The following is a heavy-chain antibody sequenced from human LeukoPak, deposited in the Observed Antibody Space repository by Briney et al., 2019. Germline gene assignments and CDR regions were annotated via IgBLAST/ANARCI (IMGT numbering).Heavy chain of an antibody. J-gene: IGHJ6*04. CDR1: GGSISSNY. CDR2: IYYSGST. D-gene: IGHD6-6*01. Sequence: KPSETLSLTYTVSGGSISSNYWNWIRQPPGKGLEWIAYIYYSGSTNHNPSLKSRVTISVDTSKNQFSLELSSVTAADTAVYYCARDLSSSSSMDVWGKGTTVTVSS. CDR3: ARDLSSSSSMDV. V-gene: IGHV4-59*01.